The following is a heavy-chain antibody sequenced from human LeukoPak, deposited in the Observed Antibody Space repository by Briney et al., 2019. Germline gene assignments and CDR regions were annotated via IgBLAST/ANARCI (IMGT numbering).Heavy chain of an antibody. V-gene: IGHV3-11*01. CDR2: ISSSGSTI. CDR1: GFTFSDYY. J-gene: IGHJ6*02. CDR3: ARGYNWNVDYYYYGMDV. D-gene: IGHD1-1*01. Sequence: KPGGSLRLSCAASGFTFSDYYMSWIRQAPGKGLEWVSYISSSGSTIYYADSVKGRFTISRDNAKNSLYLQMNSLRAEDTAVYYCARGYNWNVDYYYYGMDVWGQGTTVTVSS.